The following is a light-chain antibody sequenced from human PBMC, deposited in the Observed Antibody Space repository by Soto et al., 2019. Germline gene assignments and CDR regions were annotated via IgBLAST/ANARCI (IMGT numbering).Light chain of an antibody. Sequence: IVLTQSPGTLSLSPGERATLSCRASQTGNNNYLAWYQHKSGQAPRLLIYGVYTRASGIPDTFSGSGSGTEFTLTITRLEPEDSAVYFCQHYGYSQWTFGQGTKVEIK. CDR2: GVY. V-gene: IGKV3-20*01. CDR1: QTGNNNY. CDR3: QHYGYSQWT. J-gene: IGKJ1*01.